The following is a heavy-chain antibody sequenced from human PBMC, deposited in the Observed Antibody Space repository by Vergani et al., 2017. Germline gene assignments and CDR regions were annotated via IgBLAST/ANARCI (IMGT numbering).Heavy chain of an antibody. D-gene: IGHD5-18*01. CDR3: ARSRGYSYGYPFYYSGMDV. CDR2: IYYSGST. Sequence: QVQLQESGPGLVKPSETLSLTCTVSGGFISSYYWSWIRQPPGKGLEWIGYIYYSGSTNYNPSLKSRDTISVDTSKNQFSLKLSSVTAAHTAVYYCARSRGYSYGYPFYYSGMDVWGQGTTVTVSS. CDR1: GGFISSYY. V-gene: IGHV4-59*01. J-gene: IGHJ6*02.